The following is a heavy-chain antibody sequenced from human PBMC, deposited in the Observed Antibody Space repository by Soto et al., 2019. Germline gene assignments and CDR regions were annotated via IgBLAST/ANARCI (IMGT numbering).Heavy chain of an antibody. Sequence: EVQLVESGGGLVQPGGSLRLSCAASGFTVSSNYMSWVRQAPGKGLEWVSVIYSGGSTYYADSVKGRFTIPRHNSKNTLYLQMNSLRAEDTAVYYCARAVYCSGGSCYRFDYWGQGTLVTVSS. J-gene: IGHJ4*02. D-gene: IGHD2-15*01. CDR3: ARAVYCSGGSCYRFDY. V-gene: IGHV3-53*04. CDR1: GFTVSSNY. CDR2: IYSGGST.